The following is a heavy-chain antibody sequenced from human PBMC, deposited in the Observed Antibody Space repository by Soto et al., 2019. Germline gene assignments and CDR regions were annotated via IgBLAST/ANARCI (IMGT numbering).Heavy chain of an antibody. J-gene: IGHJ4*02. D-gene: IGHD2-15*01. CDR1: GYSFSSLG. CDR2: INAGNGNT. V-gene: IGHV1-3*01. Sequence: QVQLVQSGAEVKKPGASVKVSCKASGYSFSSLGMHWVRQAPGQRPEWMGWINAGNGNTKYSPKYQGRVTMTRDTSASTAYIELSSLTSEDTAVYYCRNTYCSGVSCLGNYWGQGTLVIVSS. CDR3: RNTYCSGVSCLGNY.